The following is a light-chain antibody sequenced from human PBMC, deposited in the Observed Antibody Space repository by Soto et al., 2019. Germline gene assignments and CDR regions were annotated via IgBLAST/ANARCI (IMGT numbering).Light chain of an antibody. V-gene: IGKV1-5*03. J-gene: IGKJ1*01. CDR2: KAS. CDR1: QTISSW. Sequence: IQMTLSPSILSGSDGDRVTITCRASQTISSWLAWYQQKPGKAPKLLIYKASTLKRGVPSRFSGSGSGTEFTLTICSLQPDDFATYYCQLYKSHSEAVGQGTKVDI. CDR3: QLYKSHSEA.